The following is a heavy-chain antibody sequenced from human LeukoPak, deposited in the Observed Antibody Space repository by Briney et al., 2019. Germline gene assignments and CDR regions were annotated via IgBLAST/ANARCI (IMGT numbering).Heavy chain of an antibody. V-gene: IGHV3-21*01. CDR3: ARDGHLPDAFDI. CDR1: GFTFSSYS. J-gene: IGHJ3*02. Sequence: PGGSLRLSCAASGFTFSSYSMNWVRQAPGKGLEWVSSISSSSSYIYYADSVKGRFTISRDNAKNPLYLQMNSLRAEDTAVYYCARDGHLPDAFDIWGQGTMVTVAS. CDR2: ISSSSSYI.